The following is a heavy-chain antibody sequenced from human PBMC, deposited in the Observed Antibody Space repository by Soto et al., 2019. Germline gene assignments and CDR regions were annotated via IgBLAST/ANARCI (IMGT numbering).Heavy chain of an antibody. CDR2: IWYDGSNK. J-gene: IGHJ4*02. Sequence: QVQLVESGGGVVQPGRSLRLSCAASGFTFSSYGMHWVRQAPGKGLEWVAVIWYDGSNKYYADSVKGRFTISRDNSKNTLCRQMNSLRAEDTAVYYCARDQSYCSGGSCYSFDYWGQGTLVTVSS. D-gene: IGHD2-15*01. CDR3: ARDQSYCSGGSCYSFDY. V-gene: IGHV3-33*01. CDR1: GFTFSSYG.